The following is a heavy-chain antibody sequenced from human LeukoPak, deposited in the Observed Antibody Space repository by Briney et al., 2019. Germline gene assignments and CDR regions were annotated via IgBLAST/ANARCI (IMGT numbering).Heavy chain of an antibody. V-gene: IGHV5-51*01. CDR3: ARHTGTTFYSSPRFDP. Sequence: GESLKISCKGSGSSFTSYWIGWVRQMPGKGLEWMGIIYPGDSDTRYSPSFQGQVTISADKSISTAYLQWSSLKASDTAMYYCARHTGTTFYSSPRFDPWGQGTLVTVSS. CDR1: GSSFTSYW. CDR2: IYPGDSDT. J-gene: IGHJ5*02. D-gene: IGHD1-7*01.